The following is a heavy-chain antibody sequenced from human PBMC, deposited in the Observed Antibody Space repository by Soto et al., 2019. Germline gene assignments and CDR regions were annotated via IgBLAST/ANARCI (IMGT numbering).Heavy chain of an antibody. J-gene: IGHJ4*02. V-gene: IGHV4-34*01. CDR2: INHSGST. CDR1: GGSFSGYY. D-gene: IGHD2-15*01. Sequence: QVQLQQWGAGLLKPSETLSLTCAVYGGSFSGYYWSWIRQPPGKGLEWIGEINHSGSTNYNPSLKSRVTISVDTSKNQFSLKLSSVTAADTAVYYCARGVRYCSGGSCYSALDYFDYWGQGTLVTVSS. CDR3: ARGVRYCSGGSCYSALDYFDY.